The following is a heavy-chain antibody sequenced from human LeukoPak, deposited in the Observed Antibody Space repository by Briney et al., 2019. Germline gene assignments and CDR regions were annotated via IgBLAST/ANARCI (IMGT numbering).Heavy chain of an antibody. Sequence: RGSLRLSCAASGFTFSSYGMHWVRQAPGKGLEWVAVIWYDGSNKYYADSVKGRFTISRDNSKNTLYLQMNSLRAEDTAVYYCARGQYCSGGSCYYYGMDVWGQGTTVTVSS. CDR3: ARGQYCSGGSCYYYGMDV. CDR2: IWYDGSNK. D-gene: IGHD2-15*01. J-gene: IGHJ6*02. CDR1: GFTFSSYG. V-gene: IGHV3-33*08.